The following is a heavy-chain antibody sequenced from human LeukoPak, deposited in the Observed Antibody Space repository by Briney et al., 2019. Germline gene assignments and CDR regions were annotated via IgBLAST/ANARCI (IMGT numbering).Heavy chain of an antibody. CDR3: ARDMAGGDWFDP. J-gene: IGHJ5*02. CDR1: GFTFSSYA. V-gene: IGHV3-23*01. CDR2: ISGSGGST. Sequence: GGSQRLSCAASGFTFSSYAMNWVRQAPGKGLEWVSAISGSGGSTYYADSVKGRFTISRDNSKNTLYLQMNSLRAEDTAVYYCARDMAGGDWFDPWGQGTLVTVSS. D-gene: IGHD3-16*01.